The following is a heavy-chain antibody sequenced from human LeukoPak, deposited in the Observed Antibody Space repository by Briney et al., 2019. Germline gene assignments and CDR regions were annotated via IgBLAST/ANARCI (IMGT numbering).Heavy chain of an antibody. CDR3: AKEREQLVLVD. D-gene: IGHD6-13*01. CDR1: GFTFSSYA. V-gene: IGHV3-23*01. CDR2: ISGSGGST. J-gene: IGHJ4*02. Sequence: GRSLRLSCAASGFTFSSYAMSWVRQAPGKGLEWVSAISGSGGSTYYADSVKGRFTISRDNSKNTLYLQMSSLRAEDTAVYYCAKEREQLVLVDWGQGTLVTVSS.